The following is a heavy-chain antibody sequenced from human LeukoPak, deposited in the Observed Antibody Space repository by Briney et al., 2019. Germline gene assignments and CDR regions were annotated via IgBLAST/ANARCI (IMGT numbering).Heavy chain of an antibody. Sequence: ASVKVSFKASGYTFTGYYIHWVRQAPGQGLEWMGWINPNSGGTNYAQKFQGRVTMTRDTSISTAYMELSRLRSDDTAVYYCARVNVALLCASLTYGGEGTLLIVSA. V-gene: IGHV1-2*02. CDR1: GYTFTGYY. CDR3: ARVNVALLCASLTY. D-gene: IGHD1-7*01. CDR2: INPNSGGT. J-gene: IGHJ4*02.